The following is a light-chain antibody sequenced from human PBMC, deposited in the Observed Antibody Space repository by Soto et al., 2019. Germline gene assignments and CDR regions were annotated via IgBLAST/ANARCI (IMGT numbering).Light chain of an antibody. Sequence: DILMTQTPLSSPVTLGQPASISCTSSQSLVHSDGNTYLNWLHQRPGQPPRLLIYEISKRFSGVPDRFSGSWSGTDFTLKISRVEAEDVGLYYCMQATETVITFGQGTRLEIK. J-gene: IGKJ5*01. V-gene: IGKV2-24*01. CDR2: EIS. CDR1: QSLVHSDGNTY. CDR3: MQATETVIT.